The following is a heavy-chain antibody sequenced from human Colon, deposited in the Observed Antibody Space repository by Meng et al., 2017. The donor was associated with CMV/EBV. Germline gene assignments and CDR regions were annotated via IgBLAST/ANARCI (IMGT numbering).Heavy chain of an antibody. CDR3: ARSPEYDNSRFDP. CDR2: MNPKSGNS. J-gene: IGHJ5*02. CDR1: GYTFTSYD. D-gene: IGHD5-24*01. Sequence: ASVKVSCKASGYTFTSYDINWVRQATGQGLEWMGWMNPKSGNSGYAQKFQGRVTITRNTAISTAYLELSSLRSEDTAVYYCARSPEYDNSRFDPWGQGT. V-gene: IGHV1-8*03.